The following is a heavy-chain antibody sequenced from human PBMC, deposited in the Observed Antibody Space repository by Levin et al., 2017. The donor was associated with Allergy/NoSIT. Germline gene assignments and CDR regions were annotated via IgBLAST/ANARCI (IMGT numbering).Heavy chain of an antibody. J-gene: IGHJ4*02. CDR1: GGSIRGGGYH. V-gene: IGHV4-31*03. CDR2: IYYSGST. CDR3: AREDGSTFDF. D-gene: IGHD2-2*03. Sequence: SQTLSLPCTVSGGSIRGGGYHWTWIRQHPEKGLEWIGYIYYSGSTFYNPSLKSRLMISVDTSKNQFSLNVSSVTAADTAVYYCAREDGSTFDFWGQEALVTVAS.